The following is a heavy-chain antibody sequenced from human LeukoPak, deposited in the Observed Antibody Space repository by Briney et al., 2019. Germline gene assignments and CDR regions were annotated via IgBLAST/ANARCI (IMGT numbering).Heavy chain of an antibody. Sequence: GASVKVSCKTSGYTFNTYGIAWVRQAPGQGLEWMGWISAYNGNTNYAQNFQDRVTMTTDTSTTTAYMELRSLRSDDTAVYYCAREGSLYDSGNYYLSWFDPWGQGTLVTVSS. CDR3: AREGSLYDSGNYYLSWFDP. J-gene: IGHJ5*02. D-gene: IGHD3-22*01. CDR2: ISAYNGNT. V-gene: IGHV1-18*01. CDR1: GYTFNTYG.